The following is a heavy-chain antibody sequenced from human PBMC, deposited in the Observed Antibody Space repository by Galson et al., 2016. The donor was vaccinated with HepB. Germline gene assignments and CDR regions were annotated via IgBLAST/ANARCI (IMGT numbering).Heavy chain of an antibody. J-gene: IGHJ4*02. D-gene: IGHD6-13*01. Sequence: SLRLSCAASRFTFDNYGMTWVRQAPGKGLEWVSAISSSGSRTHYADSVKGRFSISRDNSKNTLYLQMNSLSAEDTAVYYCARNPGASTWGWGQGTLVTVAS. CDR3: ARNPGASTWG. V-gene: IGHV3-23*01. CDR2: ISSSGSRT. CDR1: RFTFDNYG.